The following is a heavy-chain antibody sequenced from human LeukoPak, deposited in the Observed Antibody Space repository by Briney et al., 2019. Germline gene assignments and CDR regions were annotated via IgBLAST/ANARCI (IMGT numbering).Heavy chain of an antibody. CDR3: ARPDEDRGYSYGYNY. CDR2: IIPIFGTA. CDR1: GGTFSSYA. V-gene: IGHV1-69*13. Sequence: ASVKVSFMASGGTFSSYAISWVRQAPGQGLEWMGGIIPIFGTANYAQKFQGRVTITADESTSTAYMELSSLRSEDTAVYYCARPDEDRGYSYGYNYWGQGTLVTVSS. J-gene: IGHJ4*02. D-gene: IGHD5-18*01.